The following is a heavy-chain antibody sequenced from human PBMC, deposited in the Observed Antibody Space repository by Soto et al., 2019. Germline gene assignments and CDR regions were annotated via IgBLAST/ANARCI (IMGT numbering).Heavy chain of an antibody. V-gene: IGHV3-33*01. CDR1: GFTFSSYG. CDR2: IWYDGSNK. Sequence: PGGSLRLSCAASGFTFSSYGMRWVRQAPGKGLEWVAVIWYDGSNKYYADSVKGRFTISRDNSKNTLYLQMNSLRAEDTAVYYCARGIAAAGTGAGSFDYWGQGTLVTVSS. J-gene: IGHJ4*02. D-gene: IGHD6-13*01. CDR3: ARGIAAAGTGAGSFDY.